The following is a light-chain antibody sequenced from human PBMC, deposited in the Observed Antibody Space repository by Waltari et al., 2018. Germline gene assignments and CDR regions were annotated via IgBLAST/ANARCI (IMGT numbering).Light chain of an antibody. J-gene: IGKJ5*01. CDR1: QTISTF. V-gene: IGKV3-11*01. Sequence: EVVLTPSPATLSLSPGERATLSCRASQTISTFLFWYQQKPGQAPRLLIYDASNRATGIPARFSGSGSGTDFTLTISSLEAEDSAVYYCLQRADWPPITFGQGTRLEI. CDR3: LQRADWPPIT. CDR2: DAS.